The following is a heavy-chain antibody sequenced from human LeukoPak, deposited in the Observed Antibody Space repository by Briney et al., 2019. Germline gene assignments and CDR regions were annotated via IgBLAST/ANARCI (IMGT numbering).Heavy chain of an antibody. D-gene: IGHD2-2*01. CDR3: ARRSEQLYCTSTSCPKSSYFDL. V-gene: IGHV3-53*01. CDR1: GFTVSSNY. J-gene: IGHJ2*01. Sequence: GGSLRLSCAASGFTVSSNYMNWVRQAPGKGLEWVSLIYSGGSTYYADSVKGRFTISRDNSKNTLYLQMNSLRAEDTAVYYCARRSEQLYCTSTSCPKSSYFDLWGRGTLVTVSS. CDR2: IYSGGST.